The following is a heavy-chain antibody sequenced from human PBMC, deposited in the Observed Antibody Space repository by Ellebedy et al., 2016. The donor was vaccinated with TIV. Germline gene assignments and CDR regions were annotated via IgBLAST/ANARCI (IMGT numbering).Heavy chain of an antibody. Sequence: AASVKVSCKASGGNFNNFATSWVRQAPGQGLEWMGGIIPMLGIPKYAQKFQGRVTITADKSTNTVYMEMSSLTYDDTAVYFCARPVVSGTTADRPYYYYYNMDAWGKGTTVTVSS. D-gene: IGHD2-21*01. V-gene: IGHV1-69*10. CDR3: ARPVVSGTTADRPYYYYYNMDA. J-gene: IGHJ6*03. CDR1: GGNFNNFA. CDR2: IIPMLGIP.